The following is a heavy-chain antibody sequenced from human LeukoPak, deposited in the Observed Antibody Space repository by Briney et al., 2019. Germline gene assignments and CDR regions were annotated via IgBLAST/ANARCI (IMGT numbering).Heavy chain of an antibody. D-gene: IGHD1-26*01. J-gene: IGHJ4*02. CDR2: ISGSGDTT. CDR3: AKSRGESRGASNY. CDR1: GFTFSSYA. V-gene: IGHV3-23*01. Sequence: GGSLRLSCAASGFTFSSYAMNWVRQAPGKGLEWVSFISGSGDTTYYADSVMGRFTISRDKSKNTLYLQMNSLRAEDTAVYYCAKSRGESRGASNYWGQGTLVTVSS.